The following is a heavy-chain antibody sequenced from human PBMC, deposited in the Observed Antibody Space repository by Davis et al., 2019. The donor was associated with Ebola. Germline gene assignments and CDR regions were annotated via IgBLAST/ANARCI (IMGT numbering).Heavy chain of an antibody. Sequence: AASVKVSCKASGYSFTGYGINWVRQAPGQGLEWMGIINPSGGSTSYAQKFQGRVTMTRDTSTSTVYMELSSLRSEDTAVYYCATGQWRLWLIYWGQGTLVTVSS. J-gene: IGHJ4*02. D-gene: IGHD5-18*01. CDR2: INPSGGST. CDR1: GYSFTGYG. V-gene: IGHV1-46*03. CDR3: ATGQWRLWLIY.